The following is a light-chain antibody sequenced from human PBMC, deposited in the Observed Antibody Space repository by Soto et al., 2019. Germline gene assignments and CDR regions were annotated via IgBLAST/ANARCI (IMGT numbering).Light chain of an antibody. V-gene: IGKV3-11*01. CDR2: DAS. CDR3: QQCTKCYFT. Sequence: EIVLTQSPATLSLSPGERATLSCRASQSVSSYLDWYQQKPGQAPRLLIYDASNRATGIPARFSGSGSGTDFTLTISSLEPEDFAVYYCQQCTKCYFTFGPGNKVDI. CDR1: QSVSSY. J-gene: IGKJ3*01.